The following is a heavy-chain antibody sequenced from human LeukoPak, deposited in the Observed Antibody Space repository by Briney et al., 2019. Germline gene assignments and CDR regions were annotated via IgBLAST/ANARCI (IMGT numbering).Heavy chain of an antibody. V-gene: IGHV3-30-3*01. CDR2: ISYDGSNK. J-gene: IGHJ5*02. CDR1: GFTFSSYA. CDR3: AKDAVRGRFDP. D-gene: IGHD3-10*01. Sequence: GGSLRLSCAASGFTFSSYAMHWVRQAPGKGLEWVAVISYDGSNKYYADSVKGRFTISRDNSKSTVYLQMNSLRVEDTAVYYCAKDAVRGRFDPWGQGTMVTVSS.